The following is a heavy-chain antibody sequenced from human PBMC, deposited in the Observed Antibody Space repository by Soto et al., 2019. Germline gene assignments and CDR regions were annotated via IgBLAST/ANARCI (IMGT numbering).Heavy chain of an antibody. CDR1: GFTFSSYG. CDR3: ANGNTVATCVYYYGMDV. D-gene: IGHD4-17*01. V-gene: IGHV3-30*18. Sequence: ESGGGVVQPGRSLRLSCAASGFTFSSYGMHWVRQAPGKGLEWVAVISYDGSNKYYADSVKGRFTISRDNSKNTLYLQMNSLRAEDTAVYYCANGNTVATCVYYYGMDVWGQGTTVTVSS. J-gene: IGHJ6*02. CDR2: ISYDGSNK.